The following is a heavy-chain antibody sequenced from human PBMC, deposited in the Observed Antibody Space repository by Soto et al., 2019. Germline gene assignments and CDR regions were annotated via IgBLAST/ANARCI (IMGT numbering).Heavy chain of an antibody. CDR2: INPSGGST. D-gene: IGHD3-10*01. CDR3: ASYLRDYYGSGSYTFYP. V-gene: IGHV1-46*01. Sequence: ASVKVSCKASGYTFTSYYMHWVRQAPGQGLERMGIINPSGGSTSYAQKFQGRVTMTRDTSTSTVYMELSSLRSEDTAVYYCASYLRDYYGSGSYTFYPWGQGTLVTVSS. CDR1: GYTFTSYY. J-gene: IGHJ5*02.